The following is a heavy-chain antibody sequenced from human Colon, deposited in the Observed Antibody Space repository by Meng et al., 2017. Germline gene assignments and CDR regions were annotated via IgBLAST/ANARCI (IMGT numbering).Heavy chain of an antibody. CDR3: ARGMLYGSGRYRFDP. D-gene: IGHD3-10*01. CDR1: GGSINSGSYY. V-gene: IGHV4-61*02. Sequence: GRLRESGPGLVKPSQTLSLTCNVSGGSINSGSYYWIWIRQPAGKGLEWIGHMYNTESTNYNPSLKSRVTISVDTSKNQFSLKLNSVTAADTAVYYCARGMLYGSGRYRFDPWGQGTLVTVSS. CDR2: MYNTEST. J-gene: IGHJ5*02.